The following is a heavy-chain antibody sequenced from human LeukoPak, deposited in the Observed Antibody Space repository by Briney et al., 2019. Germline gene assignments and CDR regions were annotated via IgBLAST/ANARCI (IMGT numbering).Heavy chain of an antibody. J-gene: IGHJ3*02. CDR3: ARDEDTAAFDI. CDR1: GYTFTSYY. Sequence: ASVKVSCKASGYTFTSYYMHWVRQAPGQGLEWMGIINPSGGSTSYAQKFQGRVTITRDTSASTAYMELSSLRSEDTAVYYCARDEDTAAFDIWGQGTMVTVSS. V-gene: IGHV1-46*01. CDR2: INPSGGST. D-gene: IGHD2-15*01.